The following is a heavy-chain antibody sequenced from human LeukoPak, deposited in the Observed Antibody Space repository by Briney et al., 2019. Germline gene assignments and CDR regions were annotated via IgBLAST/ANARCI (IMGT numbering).Heavy chain of an antibody. CDR1: GFTFSNYA. V-gene: IGHV3-30*04. J-gene: IGHJ6*03. CDR2: ISYDGSNK. CDR3: ASPYYMDV. Sequence: GGSLRLSCAASGFTFSNYAMHWVRQAPGKGLEWVAVISYDGSNKYYTDSVKGRFTISGDSSKNTLYLQMNSLRPEDTAVYYCASPYYMDVWGKGTTVTVSS.